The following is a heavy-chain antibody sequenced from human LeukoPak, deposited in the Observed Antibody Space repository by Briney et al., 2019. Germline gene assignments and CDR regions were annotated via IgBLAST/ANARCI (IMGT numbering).Heavy chain of an antibody. J-gene: IGHJ4*02. Sequence: PGGSLRLSCAASGFTFSSYAMHWVRQAPGKGLEWVAVISYDGSNKYYADSVKGRFTISRDNSKNTLYLQMNSLRAEDTAVYYCARRLLWFGELQAPLDYWGQGTLVTVSS. D-gene: IGHD3-10*01. V-gene: IGHV3-30-3*01. CDR2: ISYDGSNK. CDR3: ARRLLWFGELQAPLDY. CDR1: GFTFSSYA.